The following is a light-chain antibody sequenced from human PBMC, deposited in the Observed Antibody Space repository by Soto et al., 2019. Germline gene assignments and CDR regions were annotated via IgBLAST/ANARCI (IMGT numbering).Light chain of an antibody. Sequence: IVLTQSPATLSSFPGERVTLSFRASHSVSSNLAWYQQKPGQSPSLLIYDSSDRATGIPARFSGSGSGTDFTLTITSLEAEDFGVYYCQQRSNWQLTFGGGTKVDIK. CDR3: QQRSNWQLT. V-gene: IGKV3-11*01. J-gene: IGKJ4*01. CDR1: HSVSSN. CDR2: DSS.